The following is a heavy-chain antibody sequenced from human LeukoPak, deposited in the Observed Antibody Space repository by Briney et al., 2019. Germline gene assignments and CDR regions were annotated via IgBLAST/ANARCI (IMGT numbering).Heavy chain of an antibody. CDR2: IYYSGST. CDR3: ARGVVVVPADYYYMDV. D-gene: IGHD2-2*01. J-gene: IGHJ6*03. V-gene: IGHV4-61*05. Sequence: PSETLSLTCTVSGGSIRDSFYYWAWIRQPPGKGLEWIGYIYYSGSTNYNPSLKSRVTISVDTSKNQFSLKLSSVTAADTAVYYCARGVVVVPADYYYMDVWGKGTTVTVSS. CDR1: GGSIRDSFYY.